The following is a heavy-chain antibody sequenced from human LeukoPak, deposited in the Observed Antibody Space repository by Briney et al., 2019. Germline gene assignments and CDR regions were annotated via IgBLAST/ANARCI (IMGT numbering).Heavy chain of an antibody. CDR1: GFTFDDYA. CDR3: AKDGVTTDYYYYMDV. CDR2: ISGDGGST. Sequence: GGSLRLSCAASGFTFDDYAMHWARQAPGKGLEWVSLISGDGGSTYYADSVKGRFTISRDNSKNSLYLQMNSLRTEDTALYYCAKDGVTTDYYYYMDVWGKGTTVTVSS. D-gene: IGHD4-11*01. J-gene: IGHJ6*03. V-gene: IGHV3-43*02.